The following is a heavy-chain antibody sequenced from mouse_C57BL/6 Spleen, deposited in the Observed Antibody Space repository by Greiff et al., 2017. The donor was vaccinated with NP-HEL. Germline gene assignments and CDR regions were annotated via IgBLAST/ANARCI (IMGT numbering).Heavy chain of an antibody. CDR3: AIYDGSRSFAY. Sequence: QVQLQQPGAELARPGTSVKLSCKASGYTFTSYWMHWVKQRPGQGLEWIGVIDPSDSYTNYNQKFKGKATLTVDTSSSTAYMQLSSLTSEDSAVYYCAIYDGSRSFAYWGKGTLVTVSA. CDR1: GYTFTSYW. D-gene: IGHD1-1*01. J-gene: IGHJ3*01. CDR2: IDPSDSYT. V-gene: IGHV1-59*01.